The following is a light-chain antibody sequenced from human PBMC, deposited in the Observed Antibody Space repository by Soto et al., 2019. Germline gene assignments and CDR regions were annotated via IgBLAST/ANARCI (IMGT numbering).Light chain of an antibody. J-gene: IGKJ1*01. CDR3: QKNNSAPQT. Sequence: DIQMTQSPSSLSASVGDRVTITCRASQGISNYLAWYQQKPGKVPKLLIYAASTLQSVVSSRFSGSGSGTDFTLTISSLQPEDVATYYCQKNNSAPQTFGQGNKVEIK. CDR1: QGISNY. V-gene: IGKV1-27*01. CDR2: AAS.